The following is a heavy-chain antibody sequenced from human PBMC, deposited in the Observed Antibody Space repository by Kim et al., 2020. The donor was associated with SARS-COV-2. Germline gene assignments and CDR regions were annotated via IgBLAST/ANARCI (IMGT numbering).Heavy chain of an antibody. CDR3: AKDRSRQQLVRYFDY. V-gene: IGHV3-23*01. D-gene: IGHD6-13*01. CDR1: GFTFSSYA. CDR2: ISGSGGST. J-gene: IGHJ4*02. Sequence: GGSLRLSCAASGFTFSSYAMSWVRQAPGKGLEWVSAISGSGGSTYYADSVKGRFTISRDNSKNTLYLQMNSLRAEDTAVYYCAKDRSRQQLVRYFDYWGQGTLVTVSS.